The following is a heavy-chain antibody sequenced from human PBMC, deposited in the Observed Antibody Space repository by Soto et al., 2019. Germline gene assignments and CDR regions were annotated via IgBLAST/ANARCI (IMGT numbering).Heavy chain of an antibody. V-gene: IGHV4-39*07. CDR1: GGSISTSRSY. CDR3: WAGGSPQAIDAFDI. CDR2: IFYSGST. Sequence: PSETLSLTCSVSGGSISTSRSYWAWIRQPPGKGLEWLANIFYSGSTFYNPSLASRVSISVDTSKNEFSLKLSSVTAADTAVYYCWAGGSPQAIDAFDIWGQGTMVTVSS. J-gene: IGHJ3*02. D-gene: IGHD1-26*01.